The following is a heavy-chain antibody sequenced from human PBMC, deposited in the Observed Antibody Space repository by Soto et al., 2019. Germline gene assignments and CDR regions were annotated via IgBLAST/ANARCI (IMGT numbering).Heavy chain of an antibody. D-gene: IGHD3-10*01. CDR3: AKDYNLGSGRYYFDY. V-gene: IGHV3-30*18. CDR1: GFTFSSYG. Sequence: QVQLVESGGGVVQPGRSLRLSCAASGFTFSSYGMHWVRQAPGKGLEWVAVISYDGSDKYNVDSVKGRFTISRDNSKNPLYLQMNSLRVEDTAVYYCAKDYNLGSGRYYFDYWGQGTLVTVSS. J-gene: IGHJ4*02. CDR2: ISYDGSDK.